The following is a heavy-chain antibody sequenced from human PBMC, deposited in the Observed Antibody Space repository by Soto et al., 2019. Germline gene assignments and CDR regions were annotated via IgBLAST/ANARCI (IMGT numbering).Heavy chain of an antibody. V-gene: IGHV3-23*01. J-gene: IGHJ4*02. Sequence: GGSLRLSCAASGLPFRSYTMSCVRQAPGKWLEWVSAISGSVGSTYYADSVKGRSTISRDNSKNTLYLQMNSLRAEDTAVYYCAKCLERFGRASDHWGQGNMVTVSS. CDR1: GLPFRSYT. CDR2: ISGSVGST. CDR3: AKCLERFGRASDH. D-gene: IGHD2-15*01.